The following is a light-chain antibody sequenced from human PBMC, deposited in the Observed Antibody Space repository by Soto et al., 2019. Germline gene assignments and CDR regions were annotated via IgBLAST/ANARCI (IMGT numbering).Light chain of an antibody. J-gene: IGKJ1*01. CDR1: QGIRNH. CDR2: YGS. Sequence: IAMTQSPVALSVSPGEIVTSSCMASQGIRNHLAWYQHKPGQAPRLLISYGSAGATGIPARFSGSGSGTDFTLTISRLEPEDFAVYYCQQYGSSPWTFGQGTKVDIK. V-gene: IGKV3-20*01. CDR3: QQYGSSPWT.